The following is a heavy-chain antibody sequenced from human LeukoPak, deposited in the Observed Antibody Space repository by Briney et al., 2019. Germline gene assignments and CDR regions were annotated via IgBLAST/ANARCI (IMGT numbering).Heavy chain of an antibody. V-gene: IGHV3-23*01. J-gene: IGHJ5*02. CDR1: GLTFRSYA. Sequence: GRSLRLSCAASGLTFRSYAMSWVRQAPGKGLQWVSGVSGGGDYTYYADSVKGRFTISRDNSKNTLNLQMNSLRVEDTALYYCAKSSYGSGTYPYWFDAWGQGTLVTVSS. CDR3: AKSSYGSGTYPYWFDA. D-gene: IGHD3-10*01. CDR2: VSGGGDYT.